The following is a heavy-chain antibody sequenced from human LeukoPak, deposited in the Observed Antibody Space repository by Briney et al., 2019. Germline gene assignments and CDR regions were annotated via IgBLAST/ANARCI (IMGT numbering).Heavy chain of an antibody. CDR2: INHDESKK. Sequence: PGGSLRLSCAASGFAFSDHWMIWVRQAPGKGLEWVANINHDESKKYYVDSVEGRFTISRDNAKNSLYLQMNSLRAEDTAVYYCAISTYSSSPSWSQGTLVTVSS. CDR1: GFAFSDHW. J-gene: IGHJ5*02. CDR3: AISTYSSSPS. V-gene: IGHV3-7*01. D-gene: IGHD6-6*01.